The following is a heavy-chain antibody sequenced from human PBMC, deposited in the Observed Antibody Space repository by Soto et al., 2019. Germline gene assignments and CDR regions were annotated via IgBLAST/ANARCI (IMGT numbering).Heavy chain of an antibody. D-gene: IGHD5-18*01. Sequence: EVQLLESGGGLVQPGESLRVSCAASGFTFSRYAMSWVRQAPGKGLEWVSGISGSADTTYSADSVKGRFTISRDNSKNPVYLQMNSLTAEDTAVYYCHRGGHNYGLRGDFWGQGTLVTVSS. J-gene: IGHJ4*02. CDR2: ISGSADTT. CDR3: HRGGHNYGLRGDF. V-gene: IGHV3-23*01. CDR1: GFTFSRYA.